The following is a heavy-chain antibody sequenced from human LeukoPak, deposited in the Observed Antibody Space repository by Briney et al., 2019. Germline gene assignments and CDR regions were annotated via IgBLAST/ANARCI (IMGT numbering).Heavy chain of an antibody. CDR1: GFTFSSYA. Sequence: GGSLRLSCAASGFTFSSYAMTWVRQAPGKGLEWVSTISDSGGNTYYADSVKGRFTISRDSSKNTLYLQMNSLRADDTAVYYCAKSSGVGATTDQSQDYWGQGTLVTVSS. V-gene: IGHV3-23*01. CDR3: AKSSGVGATTDQSQDY. J-gene: IGHJ4*02. D-gene: IGHD1-26*01. CDR2: ISDSGGNT.